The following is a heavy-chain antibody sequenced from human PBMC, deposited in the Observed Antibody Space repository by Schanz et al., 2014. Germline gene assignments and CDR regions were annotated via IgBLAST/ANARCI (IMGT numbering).Heavy chain of an antibody. J-gene: IGHJ5*02. Sequence: VQLVESGGGVVQPGRSLRLSCAASGFGFSSYSMNWVRQAPGKGLEWVANIKEDGSVKDYVDSVKGRFTISRDNSKNAVYIQMNRMRDEDAAVYYCTRSGYDADNWFDPWGQGTLVTVSS. D-gene: IGHD2-2*01. CDR3: TRSGYDADNWFDP. CDR1: GFGFSSYS. CDR2: IKEDGSVK. V-gene: IGHV3-7*01.